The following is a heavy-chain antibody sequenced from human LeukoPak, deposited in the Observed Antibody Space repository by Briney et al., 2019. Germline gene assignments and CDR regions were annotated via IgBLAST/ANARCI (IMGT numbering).Heavy chain of an antibody. CDR1: GFTFSTYW. D-gene: IGHD2-15*01. CDR3: AKTQGYYDA. V-gene: IGHV3-23*01. CDR2: IWGADDKT. J-gene: IGHJ5*02. Sequence: GGSLRLCCAASGFTFSTYWMSWVRQAPGKGLELVSGIWGADDKTVYGDAVKGRFTISRDNSKNTLYLQMNSLRADDTAVYYCAKTQGYYDAWGQGALVTVSS.